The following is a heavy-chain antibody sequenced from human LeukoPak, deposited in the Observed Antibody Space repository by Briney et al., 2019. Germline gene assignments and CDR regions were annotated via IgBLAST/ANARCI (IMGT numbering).Heavy chain of an antibody. J-gene: IGHJ4*02. D-gene: IGHD6-13*01. CDR2: IASDGSST. CDR3: AQQSILDY. CDR1: GFTFSSYW. V-gene: IGHV3-74*01. Sequence: PGGSLRLSCAASGFTFSSYWMNWVRQAPGKGLVWVSRIASDGSSTTYADSVKGRFTISRDNSKNTLYLQMNSLRAEDTAVYYCAQQSILDYWGQGTLVTVSS.